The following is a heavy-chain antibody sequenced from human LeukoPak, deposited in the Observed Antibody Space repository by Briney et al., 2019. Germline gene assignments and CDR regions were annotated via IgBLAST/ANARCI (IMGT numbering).Heavy chain of an antibody. J-gene: IGHJ6*03. V-gene: IGHV3-43D*04. CDR1: GFTFSSYS. D-gene: IGHD2-2*02. Sequence: GGSLRLSCAASGFTFSSYSMNWVRQAPGKGLEWVSLISWDGGSTYYADSVKGRFTISRDNSKNSLYLQMNSLRAEDTALYYCAKDRYCSSTSCYSYMDVWGKGTTVTVSS. CDR3: AKDRYCSSTSCYSYMDV. CDR2: ISWDGGST.